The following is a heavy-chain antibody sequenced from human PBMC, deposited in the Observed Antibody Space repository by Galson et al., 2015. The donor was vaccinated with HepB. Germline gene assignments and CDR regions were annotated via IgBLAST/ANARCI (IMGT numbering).Heavy chain of an antibody. CDR1: GFTFSSYA. Sequence: SLRLSCAVSGFTFSSYAMLWGRQAPGKGLEWVATVSYDGTNKYYADSVKGRFTASRDNSKNMLFLQMSSLRPEDTALYYCARKAGYWGQGTLVIVSS. V-gene: IGHV3-30-3*01. D-gene: IGHD6-13*01. CDR2: VSYDGTNK. CDR3: ARKAGY. J-gene: IGHJ4*02.